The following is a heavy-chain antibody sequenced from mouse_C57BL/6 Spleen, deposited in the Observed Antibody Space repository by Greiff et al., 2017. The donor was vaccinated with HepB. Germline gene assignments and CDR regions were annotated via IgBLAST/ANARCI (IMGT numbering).Heavy chain of an antibody. J-gene: IGHJ3*01. CDR2: IYPRDGST. CDR1: GYTFTSYD. D-gene: IGHD2-5*01. CDR3: ARWGSNYSFAY. Sequence: QVQLQQSGPELVKPGASVKLSCKASGYTFTSYDINWVKQRPGQGLEWIGWIYPRDGSTKYNEKFKGKATLTVDTSSSTAYMELHSLTSEDSAVYFWARWGSNYSFAYWGQGTLVTVSA. V-gene: IGHV1-85*01.